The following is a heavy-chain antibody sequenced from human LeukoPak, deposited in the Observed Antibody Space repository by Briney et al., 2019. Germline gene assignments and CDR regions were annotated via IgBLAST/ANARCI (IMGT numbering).Heavy chain of an antibody. J-gene: IGHJ4*02. CDR2: IKQDGSEK. Sequence: GGSLRLSCAASGFTFSSYWMSWVRQAPGKGLEWVANIKQDGSEKYYVDSVKGRFTISRDNAKNSLYLQMNSLRAEDTAVYYCARVSPVLRFLEWYDTGYYFDYWGQGTLVTVSS. CDR1: GFTFSSYW. V-gene: IGHV3-7*01. CDR3: ARVSPVLRFLEWYDTGYYFDY. D-gene: IGHD3-3*01.